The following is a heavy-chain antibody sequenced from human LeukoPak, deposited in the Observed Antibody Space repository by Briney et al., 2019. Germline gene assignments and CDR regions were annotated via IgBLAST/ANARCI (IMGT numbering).Heavy chain of an antibody. D-gene: IGHD3-3*01. V-gene: IGHV3-48*01. Sequence: GGSLRLSCAASGFTFSSYAMNWVRQAPGKGLEWVSYISSSSSTIYYADSVKGRFTISRDNAKNSLYLQMNSLRAEDTAVYYCARDFYDFWSGYYLGFDYWGQETLVTVSS. CDR2: ISSSSSTI. J-gene: IGHJ4*02. CDR1: GFTFSSYA. CDR3: ARDFYDFWSGYYLGFDY.